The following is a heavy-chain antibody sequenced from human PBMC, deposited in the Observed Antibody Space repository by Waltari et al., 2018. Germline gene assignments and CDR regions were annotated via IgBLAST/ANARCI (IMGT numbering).Heavy chain of an antibody. CDR2: IWYEGSNK. CDR1: GFTFSSYG. Sequence: QVQLVESGGGVVQPGRSLRLSCAASGFTFSSYGMHWVRQAPGTGREWVAVIWYEGSNKNYADSWKGRFTIARDNSKNTLYLQMNSLIAEDTAVYYCARAWSGYYYVGNYWGQGTLVTVSS. V-gene: IGHV3-33*01. CDR3: ARAWSGYYYVGNY. J-gene: IGHJ4*02. D-gene: IGHD3-22*01.